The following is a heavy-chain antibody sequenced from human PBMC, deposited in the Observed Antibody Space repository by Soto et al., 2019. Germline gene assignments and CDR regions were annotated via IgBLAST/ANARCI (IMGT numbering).Heavy chain of an antibody. Sequence: GGSLRLSCAAFGFPFSRYRMSWVRQAPGKGLEWVANIKQDGSEKSYVDSVKGRFSISRDNAKNSLYLQMNSLRVEDTAVYFCGRDLPSISGRPGGWFDPWGQGTLVTVSS. V-gene: IGHV3-7*01. CDR3: GRDLPSISGRPGGWFDP. J-gene: IGHJ5*02. D-gene: IGHD6-6*01. CDR2: IKQDGSEK. CDR1: GFPFSRYR.